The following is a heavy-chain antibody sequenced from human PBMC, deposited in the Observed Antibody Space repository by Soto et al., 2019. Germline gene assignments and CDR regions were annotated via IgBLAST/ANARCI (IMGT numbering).Heavy chain of an antibody. CDR2: TYYRSKWYN. CDR1: GDSVSSNSAA. D-gene: IGHD6-13*01. CDR3: AREQQLGKDYYYYGMDV. V-gene: IGHV6-1*01. Sequence: PSQTLSLTCAISGDSVSSNSAAWNWIRQSPSRGLEWLGRTYYRSKWYNDYAVSVKSRITINPDTSKNQFSLQLNSVTPEDTAVYYCAREQQLGKDYYYYGMDVWGQGTTVTVSS. J-gene: IGHJ6*02.